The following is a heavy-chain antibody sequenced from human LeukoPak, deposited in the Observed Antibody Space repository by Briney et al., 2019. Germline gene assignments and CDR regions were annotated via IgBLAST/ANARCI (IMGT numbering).Heavy chain of an antibody. D-gene: IGHD6-13*01. CDR3: TTPHPHYSSSWTDAFDI. CDR1: GFTFSSYG. CDR2: ISGSGGST. Sequence: PGGSLRLSCAASGFTFSSYGMSWVRQAPGKGLEWVSAISGSGGSTYYADSVKGRFTISRDNSKNTLYLQMNSLRAEDTAVYYCTTPHPHYSSSWTDAFDIWGQGTMVTVSS. V-gene: IGHV3-23*01. J-gene: IGHJ3*02.